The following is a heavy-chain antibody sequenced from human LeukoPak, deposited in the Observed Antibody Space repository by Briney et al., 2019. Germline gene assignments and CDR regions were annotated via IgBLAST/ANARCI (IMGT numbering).Heavy chain of an antibody. J-gene: IGHJ4*02. V-gene: IGHV3-23*01. CDR3: AKSPAYGDYVSGDY. CDR2: ISGSGGST. D-gene: IGHD4-17*01. CDR1: GFTFSSYA. Sequence: GGSLRLSCAASGFTFSSYAMSWVRQAPGKGLEWVSAISGSGGSTYYADSVKGRFTISRDNSKNTLYLQMNSLRAEDTAVYYCAKSPAYGDYVSGDYWGQGTLVTVSS.